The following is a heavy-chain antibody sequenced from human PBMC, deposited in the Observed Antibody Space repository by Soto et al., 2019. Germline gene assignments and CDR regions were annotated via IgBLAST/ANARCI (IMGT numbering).Heavy chain of an antibody. CDR1: GYTFTSYD. J-gene: IGHJ6*02. D-gene: IGHD6-13*01. CDR2: MNPNSGNT. V-gene: IGHV1-8*01. CDR3: ARRGYSSSWYYYYYYGMDV. Sequence: QVQLVQSGAEVKKPGASVKVSCKASGYTFTSYDINWVRQATGQGLEWMGWMNPNSGNTGYAHKFQGRVTMTRNTYISTAYMELSSLRSEDTAVYYCARRGYSSSWYYYYYYGMDVWGQGTTVTVSS.